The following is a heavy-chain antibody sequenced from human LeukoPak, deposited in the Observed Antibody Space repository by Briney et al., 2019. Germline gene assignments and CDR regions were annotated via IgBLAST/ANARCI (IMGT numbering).Heavy chain of an antibody. CDR1: GYTFTSYG. Sequence: ASVKVSRKASGYTFTSYGISWVRQAAGQGLEWMGWISAYNGNTNCAQKLQGRVTMTTDTSTGTAYMELRSLRSDDTAVYYCARERVWFGELLGRWFDPWGQGTLVTVSS. CDR3: ARERVWFGELLGRWFDP. D-gene: IGHD3-10*01. J-gene: IGHJ5*02. V-gene: IGHV1-18*01. CDR2: ISAYNGNT.